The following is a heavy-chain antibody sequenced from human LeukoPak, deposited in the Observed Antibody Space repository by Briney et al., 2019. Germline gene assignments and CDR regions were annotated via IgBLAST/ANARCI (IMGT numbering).Heavy chain of an antibody. Sequence: SGTLSLTCSVSGDDISSSNWWTWVRQSPQKGLEWIGEVYHSGSTNYNPSLKNRIYMSVDKSQNRFSLRLTSVTAADTAVYFCARVSGSGLYFKSFDPWGQGTLVIVSS. D-gene: IGHD3-10*01. J-gene: IGHJ5*01. V-gene: IGHV4-4*02. CDR3: ARVSGSGLYFKSFDP. CDR1: GDDISSSNW. CDR2: VYHSGST.